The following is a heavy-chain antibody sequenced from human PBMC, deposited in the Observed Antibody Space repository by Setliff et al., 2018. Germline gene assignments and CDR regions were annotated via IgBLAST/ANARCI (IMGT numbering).Heavy chain of an antibody. D-gene: IGHD2-2*03. CDR2: INPDGSEK. CDR3: ARDGYPGTS. V-gene: IGHV3-7*03. CDR1: GFIFTKEW. Sequence: GGSLRLSCASSGFIFTKEWMSWVRQAPGTGLELVANINPDGSEKNYVDSVKGRFSISRDIAKNSLILQMNSLRVDDTAVYYCARDGYPGTSWGQGTLVTVSS. J-gene: IGHJ5*02.